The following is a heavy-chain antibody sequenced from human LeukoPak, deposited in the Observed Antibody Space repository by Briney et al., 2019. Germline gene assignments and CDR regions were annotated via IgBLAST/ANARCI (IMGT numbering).Heavy chain of an antibody. CDR3: ARLYGDQSIYYYYYYYMDV. CDR2: IKQDGSEK. J-gene: IGHJ6*03. Sequence: GGSLRLSCAASGFTFSSYWMSWVRQAPGKGLEWVANIKQDGSEKYYVDSVKGRFTISRDNAKNSLYLQMNSLRAEDTAVYYCARLYGDQSIYYYYYYYMDVWGKGTTVTISS. D-gene: IGHD4-17*01. CDR1: GFTFSSYW. V-gene: IGHV3-7*01.